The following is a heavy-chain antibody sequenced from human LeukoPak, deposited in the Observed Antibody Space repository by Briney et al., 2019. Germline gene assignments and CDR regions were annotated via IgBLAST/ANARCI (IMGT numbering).Heavy chain of an antibody. CDR3: ARSGPAAGRPDAFDI. CDR2: ISYSGNT. D-gene: IGHD2-2*01. V-gene: IGHV4-39*07. Sequence: SETLSLTCTVSGGSISNSDYFWAWIRQPPGKGLEWVASISYSGNTFYNASFKSRATISRDTSKNQFSLKLSSVTVADTAVYFCARSGPAAGRPDAFDIWGQGTMVTVSS. J-gene: IGHJ3*02. CDR1: GGSISNSDYF.